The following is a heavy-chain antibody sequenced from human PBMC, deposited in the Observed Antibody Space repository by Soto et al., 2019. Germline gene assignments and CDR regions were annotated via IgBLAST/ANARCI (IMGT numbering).Heavy chain of an antibody. CDR2: ISWNSVTI. CDR3: VRSSGSQPRAGWFDP. J-gene: IGHJ5*02. CDR1: GFNFDDHA. V-gene: IGHV3-9*01. Sequence: GGSLRLSCAASGFNFDDHAMHWVRQTPGKGLEWVSGISWNSVTINYADSIKGRFTISRDNAKRTLYLQMNNLRPADTAMYFCVRSSGSQPRAGWFDPWGQGTLVTVSS. D-gene: IGHD1-26*01.